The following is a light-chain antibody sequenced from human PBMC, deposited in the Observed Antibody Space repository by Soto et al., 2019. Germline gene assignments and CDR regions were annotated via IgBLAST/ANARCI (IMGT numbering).Light chain of an antibody. V-gene: IGLV2-23*01. CDR3: CSYAGDKTYV. CDR2: EAS. Sequence: QSVLTQPASVSGSPGQSITISCTVTGSDARTYNLVSWYQQHPGKVPKLIIYEASKRPSGVSNRFSGSQPGNTASLTVSGLQAEDEADYYCCSYAGDKTYVFGSGTKVTVL. CDR1: GSDARTYNL. J-gene: IGLJ1*01.